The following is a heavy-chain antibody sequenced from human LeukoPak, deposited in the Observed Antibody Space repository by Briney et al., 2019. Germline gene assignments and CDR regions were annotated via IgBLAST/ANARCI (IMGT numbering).Heavy chain of an antibody. D-gene: IGHD5-18*01. CDR1: GFTFSSYE. CDR2: ISSSGSTI. J-gene: IGHJ4*02. CDR3: ARGYSTTQPYLDY. Sequence: PGGSLRLSCAASGFTFSSYEMNWVRQAPGKGLEWVSYISSSGSTIYYADSVKGRFTISRDTTKNSLYLQMDSLRAEDTALYYCARGYSTTQPYLDYWGQGTLVTVSS. V-gene: IGHV3-48*03.